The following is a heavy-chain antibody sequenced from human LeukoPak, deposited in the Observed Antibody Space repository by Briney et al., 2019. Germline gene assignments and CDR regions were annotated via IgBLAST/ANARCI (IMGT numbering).Heavy chain of an antibody. CDR2: IYHSGST. J-gene: IGHJ5*02. V-gene: IGHV4-38-2*02. CDR3: ARQYSTNWYDDRGWFDP. D-gene: IGHD6-13*01. CDR1: TYSISSAYY. Sequence: SETLSLTCSVSTYSISSAYYWGWIRQPPGKGLQWIGSIYHSGSTSYNPSLKSRVTISVDTSKNQFSLKLSSVTAADTAFYYCARQYSTNWYDDRGWFDPWGQGTLVTVSS.